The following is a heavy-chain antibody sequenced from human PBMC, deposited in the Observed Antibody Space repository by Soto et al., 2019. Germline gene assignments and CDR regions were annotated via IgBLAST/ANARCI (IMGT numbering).Heavy chain of an antibody. V-gene: IGHV4-39*01. J-gene: IGHJ6*02. CDR3: ARSGWYEYYYYGMDV. CDR2: IYYSGST. Sequence: LSLTCTVSGGSISSSSYYWGWIRQPPGKGLEWIGSIYYSGSTYYNPSLKSRVTISVDTSKNQFSLKLSSVTAADTAVYYCARSGWYEYYYYGMDVWGQGTTVTVSS. CDR1: GGSISSSSYY. D-gene: IGHD6-19*01.